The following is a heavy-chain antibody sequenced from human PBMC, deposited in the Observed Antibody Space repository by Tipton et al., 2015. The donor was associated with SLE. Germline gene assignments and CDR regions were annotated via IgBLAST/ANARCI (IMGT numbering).Heavy chain of an antibody. CDR3: ARWGGWYEGRED. V-gene: IGHV4-4*02. CDR1: GGSISSSNW. D-gene: IGHD6-19*01. J-gene: IGHJ4*02. Sequence: TLSLTCTVSGGSISSSNWWSWVRQPPGKGLEWIGEIYHSGSTNYNPSLKSRVTISVDTSKNQFSLKLSSVTAADTAVYYCARWGGWYEGREDWGQGTLVTVSS. CDR2: IYHSGST.